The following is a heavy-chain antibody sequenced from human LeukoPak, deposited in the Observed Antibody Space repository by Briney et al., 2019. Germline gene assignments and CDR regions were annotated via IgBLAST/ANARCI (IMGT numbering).Heavy chain of an antibody. D-gene: IGHD1-26*01. CDR3: AGAVGATPYYYYGMDV. V-gene: IGHV3-66*01. CDR2: IYSGGST. CDR1: GFTVSSNY. J-gene: IGHJ6*02. Sequence: GGSLRLSCAASGFTVSSNYMSWVRQAPGKVLEWVSVIYSGGSTYYADSVKGRFTISRDNSKNTLYLQMNSLRAEDTAVYYCAGAVGATPYYYYGMDVWGQGTTVTVSS.